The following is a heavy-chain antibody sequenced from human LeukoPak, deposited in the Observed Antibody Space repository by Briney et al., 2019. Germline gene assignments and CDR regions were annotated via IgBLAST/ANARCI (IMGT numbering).Heavy chain of an antibody. D-gene: IGHD3-22*01. CDR3: ARGATSSGYYLAGAFDI. CDR1: GYTFTGYY. Sequence: ASVKVSCKASGYTFTGYYMHWVRQAPGQGLEWMGWINPNSGGTNYAQKFRGRVTMTRDTSISTAYMELSRLRSDDTAVYYCARGATSSGYYLAGAFDIWGQGTMVTVSS. CDR2: INPNSGGT. J-gene: IGHJ3*02. V-gene: IGHV1-2*02.